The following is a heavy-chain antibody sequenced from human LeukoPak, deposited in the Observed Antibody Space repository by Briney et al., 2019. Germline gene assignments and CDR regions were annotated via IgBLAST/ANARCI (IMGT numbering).Heavy chain of an antibody. V-gene: IGHV4-39*01. D-gene: IGHD3-16*01. CDR2: IYYSGST. CDR3: ARVRWGGLYYFDY. CDR1: GGSISSSSYY. J-gene: IGHJ4*02. Sequence: SETLSLTRTVSGGSISSSSYYWGWICQPPGKGLEWIGSIYYSGSTYYNPSLQSRVTISVDTSKNQFSLKLSSVTAADTAVYYCARVRWGGLYYFDYWGQGTLVTVSS.